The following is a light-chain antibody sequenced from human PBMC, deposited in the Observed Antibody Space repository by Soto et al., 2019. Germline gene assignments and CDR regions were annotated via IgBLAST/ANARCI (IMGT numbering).Light chain of an antibody. CDR1: SSNIGAGYD. CDR2: GNT. Sequence: QSVLTQPPSVSGAPGQRVIISCTGSSSNIGAGYDVHWYQQLPGTAPKLLISGNTNRPSGVPDRFSGSKSGTSASLAITRLQAEDEADYYCQSYDSSLSDDVFGSGTKLTVL. V-gene: IGLV1-40*01. CDR3: QSYDSSLSDDV. J-gene: IGLJ1*01.